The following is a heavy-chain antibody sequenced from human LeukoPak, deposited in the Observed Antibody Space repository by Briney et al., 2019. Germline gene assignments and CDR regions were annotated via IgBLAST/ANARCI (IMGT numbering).Heavy chain of an antibody. D-gene: IGHD3-10*01. CDR2: ISYDGSNK. Sequence: PGRSLRLSCAASGFTFSSYAMHWVRQAPGKGLEWLAVISYDGSNKFYADSVKGRFTLSRDNSKNTLYLQMNSLRIEDTAVYYCGRGSVGFGELNYWGQGTLVTVSS. J-gene: IGHJ4*02. V-gene: IGHV3-30-3*01. CDR3: GRGSVGFGELNY. CDR1: GFTFSSYA.